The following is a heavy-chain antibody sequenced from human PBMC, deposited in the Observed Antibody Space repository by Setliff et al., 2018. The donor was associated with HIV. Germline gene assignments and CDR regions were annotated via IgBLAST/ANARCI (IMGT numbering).Heavy chain of an antibody. CDR3: TRYGDSTLEGRVVVGASTMIDFPNPLQPLP. Sequence: GGSLRLSCAASGFTFSSYGMHWVRQAPGKGLEWVAVIWYDGSNKYYADSVKRRFTISRDNSKNTLFLQMNSLRPEYTAVYYCTRYGDSTLEGRVVVGASTMIDFPNPLQPLPWG. J-gene: IGHJ5*02. CDR1: GFTFSSYG. CDR2: IWYDGSNK. V-gene: IGHV3-33*08. D-gene: IGHD4-17*01.